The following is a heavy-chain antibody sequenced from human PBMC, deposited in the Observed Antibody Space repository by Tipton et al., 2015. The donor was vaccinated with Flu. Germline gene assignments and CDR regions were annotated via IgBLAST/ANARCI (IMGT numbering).Heavy chain of an antibody. CDR1: GFTVSSNY. V-gene: IGHV3-66*01. D-gene: IGHD4-23*01. CDR2: IYSDGTT. CDR3: ARGGAGGKGFDY. J-gene: IGHJ4*02. Sequence: SLRLSCAASGFTVSSNYLSWVRQAPGKGLEWVSVIYSDGTTYYADSVKGRFTISRDNAKNTLYLQMHSLRDEDTAFYYCARGGAGGKGFDYWGQGTPVTVSS.